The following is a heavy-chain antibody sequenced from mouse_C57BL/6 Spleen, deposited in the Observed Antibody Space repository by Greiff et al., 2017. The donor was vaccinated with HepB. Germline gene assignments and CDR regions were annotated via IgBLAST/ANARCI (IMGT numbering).Heavy chain of an antibody. Sequence: QVQLKQPGAELVKPGASVKLSCKASGYTFTSYWMHWVKQRPGQGLEWIGMIHPNSGSTNYNEKFKSKATLTVDKSSSTAYMQLSSLTSEDSAVYDCAGHYYGSSSWFAYWGQGTLVTVSA. V-gene: IGHV1-64*01. CDR1: GYTFTSYW. D-gene: IGHD1-1*01. CDR3: AGHYYGSSSWFAY. CDR2: IHPNSGST. J-gene: IGHJ3*01.